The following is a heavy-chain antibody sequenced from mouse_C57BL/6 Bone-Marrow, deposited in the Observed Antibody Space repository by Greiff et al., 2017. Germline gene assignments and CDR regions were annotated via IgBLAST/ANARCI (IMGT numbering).Heavy chain of an antibody. CDR1: GFSLSTFGMG. D-gene: IGHD2-1*01. V-gene: IGHV8-8*01. J-gene: IGHJ4*01. CDR2: IWWDDDK. Sequence: QVTLKESGPGILQPSQTLSLTCSFSGFSLSTFGMGVGWIRPPSGMGLVWLAHIWWDDDKYYNPAMKRWLTISKDTSKNQVFLKIANVDTADTATYYCARITLLWYAMDYWGQGTSGTVSS. CDR3: ARITLLWYAMDY.